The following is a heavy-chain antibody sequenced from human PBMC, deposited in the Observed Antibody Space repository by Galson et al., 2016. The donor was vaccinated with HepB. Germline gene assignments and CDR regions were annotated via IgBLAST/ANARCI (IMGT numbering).Heavy chain of an antibody. J-gene: IGHJ5*02. D-gene: IGHD3-10*01. CDR3: ATHRSSLWFGEFDR. V-gene: IGHV4-39*01. CDR1: GDSISSNTYY. CDR2: IFYSGST. Sequence: SETLSLTCTVSGDSISSNTYYWAWIRQSPGKGLEWIGSIFYSGSTWYNPSLKGRLTVSVDTAKNQFTLNVYSVTAADTAVYYCATHRSSLWFGEFDRWGQGNLVTVSS.